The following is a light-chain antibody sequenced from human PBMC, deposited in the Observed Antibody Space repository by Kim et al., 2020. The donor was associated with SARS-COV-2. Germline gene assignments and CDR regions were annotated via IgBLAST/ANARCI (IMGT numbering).Light chain of an antibody. CDR1: QSINKY. J-gene: IGKJ1*01. V-gene: IGKV1-39*01. CDR3: QQSYSSLWT. Sequence: ASVGDRVTITCRASQSINKYLNWYQQKPGKAPKLLIDAASSLQSGAPSRFSGSGSGTEFILTISSLQPEDSATYFCQQSYSSLWTFGQGTKVDIK. CDR2: AAS.